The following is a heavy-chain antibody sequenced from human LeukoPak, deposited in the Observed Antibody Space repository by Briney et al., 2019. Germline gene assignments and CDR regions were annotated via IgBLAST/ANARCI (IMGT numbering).Heavy chain of an antibody. CDR2: ISAYNGNT. Sequence: GASVKVSCKASVYTFSTYGVTWVRQAPGQGLEWLGWISAYNGNTNFAQKLQGRVTMTTDTSTSTAYMELRSLSTDDTAVYYCARAGTTSSSTPDYWGQGTLVTVSS. V-gene: IGHV1-18*01. J-gene: IGHJ4*02. D-gene: IGHD6-6*01. CDR3: ARAGTTSSSTPDY. CDR1: VYTFSTYG.